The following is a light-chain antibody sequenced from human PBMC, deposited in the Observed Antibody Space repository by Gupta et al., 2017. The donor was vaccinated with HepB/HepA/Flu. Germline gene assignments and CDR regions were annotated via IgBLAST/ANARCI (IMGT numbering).Light chain of an antibody. CDR2: YAS. V-gene: IGKV3-15*01. CDR1: QSVSNN. CDR3: QQYNDWPPIT. J-gene: IGKJ5*01. Sequence: MTQSPATLSVSPGERATLSCRASQSVSNNLAWYQQKPGQGPRLLISYASTRATGIPARFSGSGSGTEFTLTISSRQSEDYAIYYCQQYNDWPPITFGQGTRLEIK.